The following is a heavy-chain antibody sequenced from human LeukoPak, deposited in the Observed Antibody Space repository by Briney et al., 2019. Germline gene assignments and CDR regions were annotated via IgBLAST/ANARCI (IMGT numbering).Heavy chain of an antibody. CDR1: GGSMSSYY. CDR3: ATYDQQLASDN. CDR2: MYTSGST. V-gene: IGHV4-4*07. J-gene: IGHJ4*02. Sequence: SETLSLTCTVSGGSMSSYYWSWIRQPAGKGLEWIGRMYTSGSTYYNPSLKSRVTMSIDTSKKHFSLNLDPVTAADTAVYYCATYDQQLASDNWGQGSLVTVSS. D-gene: IGHD6-13*01.